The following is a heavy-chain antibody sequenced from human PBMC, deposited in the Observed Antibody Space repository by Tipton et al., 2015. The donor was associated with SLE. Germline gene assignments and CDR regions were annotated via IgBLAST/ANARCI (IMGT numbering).Heavy chain of an antibody. CDR3: ASALRGGGSSWYYFDY. J-gene: IGHJ4*02. Sequence: TLSLTCTVSGGSISSGGYYWSWIRQHPGKGLEWIGYIYYSGSTYYNPSLKSRVTISVDTSKNQFSLKLSSVTAADTAVYYCASALRGGGSSWYYFDYWGQGTLVTVSS. V-gene: IGHV4-31*03. D-gene: IGHD6-13*01. CDR2: IYYSGST. CDR1: GGSISSGGYY.